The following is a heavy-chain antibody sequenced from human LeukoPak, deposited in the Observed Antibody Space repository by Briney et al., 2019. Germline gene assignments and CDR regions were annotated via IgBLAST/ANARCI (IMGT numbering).Heavy chain of an antibody. J-gene: IGHJ4*02. Sequence: GGSLRLSCAASGYTFTDHGMHWVRQAPGKGLEWVADIWFDGSQEYYADTVKGRFTISRDISKSILYLQMNSLRAEDAGVYYCARDLAAARLDFRGQGTLVTVSS. V-gene: IGHV3-33*01. CDR2: IWFDGSQE. CDR1: GYTFTDHG. D-gene: IGHD6-6*01. CDR3: ARDLAAARLDF.